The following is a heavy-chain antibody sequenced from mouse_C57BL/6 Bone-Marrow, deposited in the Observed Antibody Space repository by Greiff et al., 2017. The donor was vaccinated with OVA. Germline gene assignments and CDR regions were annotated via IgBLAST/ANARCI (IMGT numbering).Heavy chain of an antibody. CDR3: ARAVTTRYYAMDY. CDR2: LSNLAYSI. J-gene: IGHJ4*01. Sequence: EVKVEESGGGLVQPGGSLKLSCAASGFTFSDYGMAWVRQAPRKGPEWVAFLSNLAYSIYYADTVTGRFTISRENAKNTLYLEMSSLRSEDTAMYYCARAVTTRYYAMDYWGQGTSVTVSS. V-gene: IGHV5-15*04. D-gene: IGHD2-1*01. CDR1: GFTFSDYG.